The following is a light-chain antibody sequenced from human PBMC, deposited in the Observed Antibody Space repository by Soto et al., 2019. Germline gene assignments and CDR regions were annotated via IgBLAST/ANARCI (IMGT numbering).Light chain of an antibody. V-gene: IGKV3-20*01. CDR3: QQYGGSPRT. CDR2: GAS. J-gene: IGKJ2*01. Sequence: DIVLTQSPGTLSLSPGERATLSCRASQSVFNNNLAWYQQKPGQAPRLLMFGASSRATGIPDRFSGSVSGTDFTLTISRLEPEDFAIYHCQQYGGSPRTFGQGTKLEIK. CDR1: QSVFNNN.